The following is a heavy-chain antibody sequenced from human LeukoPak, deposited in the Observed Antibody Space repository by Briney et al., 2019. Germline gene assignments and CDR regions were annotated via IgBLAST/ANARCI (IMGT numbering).Heavy chain of an antibody. D-gene: IGHD1-26*01. CDR2: INHSGST. Sequence: SETLSLTCTVSGGSISSSSYYWGWIRQPPGKGLEWIGEINHSGSTNYNPSLKSRVTISVDTSKNQFSLKLSSVTAADTAVYYCARGKSGPKVGATGEIDYWGQGTLVTVSS. J-gene: IGHJ4*02. V-gene: IGHV4-39*07. CDR1: GGSISSSSYY. CDR3: ARGKSGPKVGATGEIDY.